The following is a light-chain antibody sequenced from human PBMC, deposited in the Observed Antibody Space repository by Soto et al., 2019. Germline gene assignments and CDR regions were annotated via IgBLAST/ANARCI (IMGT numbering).Light chain of an antibody. CDR3: QQYNNCPRP. CDR2: DAS. J-gene: IGKJ1*01. Sequence: EMVMTQSPATLSVSPGERATLSCRASQSVSSNLAWYQQKPGQAPRLLIYDASTRATGIPARFSCSGSGTEFTLTISSLQSEDFAVYCCQQYNNCPRPFGQGTKVEIK. CDR1: QSVSSN. V-gene: IGKV3-15*01.